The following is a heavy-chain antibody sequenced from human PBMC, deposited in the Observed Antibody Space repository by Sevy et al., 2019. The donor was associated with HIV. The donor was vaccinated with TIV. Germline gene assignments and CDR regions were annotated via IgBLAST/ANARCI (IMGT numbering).Heavy chain of an antibody. CDR3: AGAADYYDSSGYHFFDY. V-gene: IGHV1-2*02. Sequence: ASVKVSCKASGYTFTGYYMHWVRQAPGQGLEWMGWINPNSGGTNYAQKFQGRVTMTRDTSISTAYMELSRLRSDDTAVYYCAGAADYYDSSGYHFFDYWGQGTLVTVSS. J-gene: IGHJ4*02. D-gene: IGHD3-22*01. CDR2: INPNSGGT. CDR1: GYTFTGYY.